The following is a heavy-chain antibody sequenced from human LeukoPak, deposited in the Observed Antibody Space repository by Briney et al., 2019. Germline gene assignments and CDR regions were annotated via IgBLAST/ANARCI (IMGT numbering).Heavy chain of an antibody. CDR1: GGSIRSYY. D-gene: IGHD3-22*01. CDR2: IYYSGST. V-gene: IGHV4-59*01. J-gene: IGHJ3*02. CDR3: ASWADESYYYDSSGYYYGGAFDI. Sequence: SETLSLTCTVSGGSIRSYYWSWIRQSPGKGLEWIGYIYYSGSTNYNPSLKSRVTISVDTSKNQFSLKLSSVTAADTAVYYCASWADESYYYDSSGYYYGGAFDIWGQGTMVTVSS.